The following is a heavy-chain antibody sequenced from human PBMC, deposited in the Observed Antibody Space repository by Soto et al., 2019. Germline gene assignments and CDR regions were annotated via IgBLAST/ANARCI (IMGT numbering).Heavy chain of an antibody. D-gene: IGHD1-1*01. CDR1: GDSITSSNYY. Sequence: QLQLQESGPGLVKPSETLSLTCIVSGDSITSSNYYWVWVRQPPGKGLEWIGSMYYSGSTYYNAPLKSRVTISVDTSKSQFFLKLSSVTAADTAVYYCATTTGYWGQGTLVTVSS. V-gene: IGHV4-39*01. CDR2: MYYSGST. J-gene: IGHJ4*02. CDR3: ATTTGY.